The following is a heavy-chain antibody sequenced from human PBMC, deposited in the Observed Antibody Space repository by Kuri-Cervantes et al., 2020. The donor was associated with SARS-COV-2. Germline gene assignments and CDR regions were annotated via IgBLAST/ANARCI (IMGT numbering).Heavy chain of an antibody. V-gene: IGHV3-48*03. D-gene: IGHD2-2*02. J-gene: IGHJ3*02. CDR1: GFTFSSYE. Sequence: GESLKISCAASGFTFSSYEMNWVRQAPGKGLEWVSYISSSGSTIYYADSVKGRFTISRDNAKNSLYLQMNSLSAEDTALYYCAKDMTYCSSTSCYTHDAFDIWGQGTMVTVSS. CDR2: ISSSGSTI. CDR3: AKDMTYCSSTSCYTHDAFDI.